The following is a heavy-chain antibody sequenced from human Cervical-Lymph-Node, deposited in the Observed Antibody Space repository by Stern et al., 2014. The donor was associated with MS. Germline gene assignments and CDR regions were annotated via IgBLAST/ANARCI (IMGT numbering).Heavy chain of an antibody. CDR3: ARGELKEGLVRGMDV. CDR1: VGTFSSYA. J-gene: IGHJ6*02. Sequence: VHLVVSGAAVKKPGSSVKVSCKASVGTFSSYAISWAPPGPGQGLEWIGGISPILGTANSAQQFKGRVTLTAGESTRPAYTAISSLISEDTAVYYCARGELKEGLVRGMDVWGQGTTVTVSS. V-gene: IGHV1-69*01. CDR2: ISPILGTA. D-gene: IGHD1-26*01.